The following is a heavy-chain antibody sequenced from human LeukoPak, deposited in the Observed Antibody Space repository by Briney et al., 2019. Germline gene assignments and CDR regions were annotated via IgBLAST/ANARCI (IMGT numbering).Heavy chain of an antibody. D-gene: IGHD3-22*01. J-gene: IGHJ4*02. Sequence: PSETLSLTRAVYGGSFSGYYWSWIRQPPGKGLEWIGEINHSGSTNYNPSLKSRVTISVDTSKNQFSLKLSSLTAADTAVYYCAGYDYDSRGYYTFEYWGQGTLVTVSS. CDR3: AGYDYDSRGYYTFEY. V-gene: IGHV4-34*01. CDR2: INHSGST. CDR1: GGSFSGYY.